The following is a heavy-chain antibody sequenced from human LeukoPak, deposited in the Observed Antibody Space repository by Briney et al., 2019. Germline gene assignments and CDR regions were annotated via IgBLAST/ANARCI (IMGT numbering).Heavy chain of an antibody. CDR2: ISWNSGSI. CDR1: GFTFDDYA. J-gene: IGHJ6*03. Sequence: GRSLRLSCAASGFTFDDYAMHWVRQAPGKGLEWVSGISWNSGSIGYADSVKGRFTISRDNSKNTLYLQMNSLRAEDTAVYYCAKDRRNVYMDVWGKGTTVTVSS. CDR3: AKDRRNVYMDV. D-gene: IGHD1-1*01. V-gene: IGHV3-9*01.